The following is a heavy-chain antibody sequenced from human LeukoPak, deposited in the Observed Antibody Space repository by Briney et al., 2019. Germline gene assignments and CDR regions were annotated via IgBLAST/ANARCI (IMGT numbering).Heavy chain of an antibody. CDR1: GGSITSYH. Sequence: SETLSLTCTVSGGSITSYHYSWIRQPPGKGLEWIGYIYYSGSTNYNPSLKSQVTISVDTSKNQFSLKLSSVTAADTAVYYCARGGSGTYYHYWGQGTLVTVSS. CDR3: ARGGSGTYYHY. CDR2: IYYSGST. J-gene: IGHJ4*02. V-gene: IGHV4-59*01. D-gene: IGHD1-26*01.